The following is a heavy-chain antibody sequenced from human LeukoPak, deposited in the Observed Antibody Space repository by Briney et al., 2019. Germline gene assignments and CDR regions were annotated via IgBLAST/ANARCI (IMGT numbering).Heavy chain of an antibody. Sequence: GRSLRLSCAASGFTFSSYGMHRVRQAPGKGLEWVAVISYDGSNKYYADSVKGRFTISRDNSKNTLYLQMNSLRAEDTAVYYCAKDRSWAGDYWGQGTLVTVSS. CDR2: ISYDGSNK. CDR1: GFTFSSYG. V-gene: IGHV3-30*18. D-gene: IGHD6-13*01. J-gene: IGHJ4*02. CDR3: AKDRSWAGDY.